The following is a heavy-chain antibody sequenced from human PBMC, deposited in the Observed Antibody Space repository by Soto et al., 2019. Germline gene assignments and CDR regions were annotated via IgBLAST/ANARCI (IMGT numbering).Heavy chain of an antibody. D-gene: IGHD5-12*01. CDR1: GFTFSSYA. J-gene: IGHJ6*03. CDR3: AKHYSGYGFNYYYYYMDV. Sequence: GGSLRLSCAASGFTFSSYAMSWVRQAPGKGLEWVSAISGSGGSTYYAEYVKGRFTISRDNSKNTLYLQMNSLMAEDTAVYYCAKHYSGYGFNYYYYYMDVWGKGTTVTVSS. CDR2: ISGSGGST. V-gene: IGHV3-23*01.